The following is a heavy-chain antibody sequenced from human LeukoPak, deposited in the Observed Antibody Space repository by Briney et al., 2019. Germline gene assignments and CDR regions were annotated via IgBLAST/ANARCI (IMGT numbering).Heavy chain of an antibody. CDR3: AREGDYYGSGNAFDI. J-gene: IGHJ3*02. CDR1: GFTFSSYS. D-gene: IGHD3-10*01. V-gene: IGHV3-48*04. CDR2: ISSSISTI. Sequence: GGSLRLSCAASGFTFSSYSMNWVRQAPGKGLEWLSYISSSISTIYYADSVKGRFTISRDNAKNSLYLQMNSLRAEDTAVYYCAREGDYYGSGNAFDIWGQGTMVTVSS.